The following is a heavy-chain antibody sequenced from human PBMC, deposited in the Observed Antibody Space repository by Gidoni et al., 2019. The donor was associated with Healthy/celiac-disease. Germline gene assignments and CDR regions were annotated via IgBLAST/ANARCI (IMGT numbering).Heavy chain of an antibody. CDR1: GGTFSSYA. CDR3: ATPQGYSPVPNYYYYGMDV. J-gene: IGHJ6*02. V-gene: IGHV1-69*01. CDR2: IIPIFGTA. D-gene: IGHD1-1*01. Sequence: QVQLVQSGAEVKKPGSSVKVSCKASGGTFSSYAISWVRQAPGQGLEWMGGIIPIFGTANYAQKFQGRVTITADESTSTAYMELSSLRSEDTAVYYCATPQGYSPVPNYYYYGMDVWGQGTTVTVSS.